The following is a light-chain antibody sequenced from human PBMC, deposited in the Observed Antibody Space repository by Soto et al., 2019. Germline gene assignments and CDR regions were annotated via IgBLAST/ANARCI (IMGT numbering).Light chain of an antibody. CDR3: SSYTSTMTNV. CDR2: DVV. Sequence: QSVLTQPASVSWSTGQSITISCTGTSSDVGGFNSVSWYQLRPGTAPKLILYDVVDRPSGVSYRFSGSKSGNTASLTISGLQAADEADYFCSSYTSTMTNVFGSGTKVTVL. J-gene: IGLJ1*01. V-gene: IGLV2-14*03. CDR1: SSDVGGFNS.